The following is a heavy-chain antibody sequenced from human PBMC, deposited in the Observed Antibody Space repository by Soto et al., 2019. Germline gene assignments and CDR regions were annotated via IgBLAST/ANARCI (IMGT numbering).Heavy chain of an antibody. CDR3: ARIPVDTSMIYWLDP. V-gene: IGHV4-61*08. J-gene: IGHJ5*02. D-gene: IGHD5-18*01. CDR2: IYYSGNT. Sequence: SETLSLTYTVSGGSVSLGDYYVSWIRKPPGKGLEWIGYIYYSGNTNYDPSLKSRVIISVDTSKNLFSLKLTSVTAADTAVYYCARIPVDTSMIYWLDPWGQGTLVTVS. CDR1: GGSVSLGDYY.